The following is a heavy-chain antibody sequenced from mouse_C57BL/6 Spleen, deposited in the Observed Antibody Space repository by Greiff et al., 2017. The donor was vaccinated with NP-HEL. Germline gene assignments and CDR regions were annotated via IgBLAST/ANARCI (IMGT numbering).Heavy chain of an antibody. CDR3: ARNDYDVVAWFAY. CDR1: GYTFTSYW. Sequence: QVQLKQPGAELVRPGSSVKLSCKASGYTFTSYWMHWVKQRPIQGLEWIGNIDPSDSETHYNQKFKDKATLTVDKSSSTAYMQLSSLTSEDSAVYYCARNDYDVVAWFAYWGQGTLVTVSA. D-gene: IGHD2-4*01. J-gene: IGHJ3*01. V-gene: IGHV1-52*01. CDR2: IDPSDSET.